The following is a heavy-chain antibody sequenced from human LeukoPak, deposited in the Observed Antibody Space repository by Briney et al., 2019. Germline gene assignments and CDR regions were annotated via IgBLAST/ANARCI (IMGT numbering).Heavy chain of an antibody. Sequence: SETLSLTCTVSGGSIGSNYWTWIRQPPGKGLEWIGEINHSGSTNYNPSLKSRVTISVDTSKNQFSLKLSSVTAADTAVYYCARGGMVRGVPSDYWGQGTLVTVSS. CDR1: GGSIGSNY. CDR3: ARGGMVRGVPSDY. J-gene: IGHJ4*02. D-gene: IGHD3-10*01. CDR2: INHSGST. V-gene: IGHV4-34*01.